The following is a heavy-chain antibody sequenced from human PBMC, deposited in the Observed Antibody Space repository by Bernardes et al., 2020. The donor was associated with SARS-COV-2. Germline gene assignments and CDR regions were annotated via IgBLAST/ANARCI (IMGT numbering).Heavy chain of an antibody. Sequence: GGSLRLSCAASGFTFSSYWMHWVRQAPGKGLIWVSRINSFGSISSYADADSVKGRFTISRDNAKNTLYLQMNSLRAEDTAVYYCAREEMGRYLDLWGCGTLVTVSS. J-gene: IGHJ2*01. CDR3: AREEMGRYLDL. D-gene: IGHD7-27*01. CDR2: INSFGSIS. V-gene: IGHV3-74*01. CDR1: GFTFSSYW.